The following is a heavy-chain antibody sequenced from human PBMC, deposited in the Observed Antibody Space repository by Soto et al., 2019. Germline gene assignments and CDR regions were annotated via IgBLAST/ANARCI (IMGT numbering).Heavy chain of an antibody. CDR3: ARRGLSGSYYYFDY. CDR2: IIPIFGTA. CDR1: GFTFSSYA. V-gene: IGHV1-69*06. Sequence: VQLVESGGGLVKPGGSLRLSCAASGFTFSSYAISWVRQAPGQGLEWMGGIIPIFGTANYAQKFQGRVTITADKSTSTAYMELSSLRSEDTAVYYCARRGLSGSYYYFDYWGQGTLVTVSS. D-gene: IGHD1-26*01. J-gene: IGHJ4*02.